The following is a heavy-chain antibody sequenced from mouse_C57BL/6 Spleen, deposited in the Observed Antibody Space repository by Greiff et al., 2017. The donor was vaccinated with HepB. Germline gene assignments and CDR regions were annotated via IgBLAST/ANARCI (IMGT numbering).Heavy chain of an antibody. J-gene: IGHJ4*01. Sequence: VQLQQSGASVKISCKASGYAFSSYWMNWVKQRPGKGLEWIGQIYPGDGDTNYNGKFKGKATLTADKSSSTAYMQLSSLTSEDSAVYFCAWSNYEGLDYWGQGTSVTVSS. D-gene: IGHD2-5*01. CDR1: GYAFSSYW. V-gene: IGHV1-80*01. CDR2: IYPGDGDT. CDR3: AWSNYEGLDY.